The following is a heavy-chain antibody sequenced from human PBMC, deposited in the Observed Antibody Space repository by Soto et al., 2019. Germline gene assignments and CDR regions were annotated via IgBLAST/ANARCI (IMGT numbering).Heavy chain of an antibody. CDR2: ISSNGGST. V-gene: IGHV3-64*01. D-gene: IGHD1-1*01. J-gene: IGHJ5*02. Sequence: GGSLRLSCAASGFTFSSYAMHWVRQAPGKGLEYVSAISSNGGSTYYANSVKGRFTISRDNSKNTLYLQMGSLRAEDMAVYYCARESGYLNWFDPWGQGTLVTVSS. CDR3: ARESGYLNWFDP. CDR1: GFTFSSYA.